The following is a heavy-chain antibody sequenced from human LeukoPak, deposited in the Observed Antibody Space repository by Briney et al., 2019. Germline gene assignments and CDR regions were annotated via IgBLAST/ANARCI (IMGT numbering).Heavy chain of an antibody. V-gene: IGHV3-21*01. J-gene: IGHJ4*02. Sequence: GGFLRLSCAASGFTFSSYSMNWVRPAPGKGLEWVSSISSSSSYIYYADSVKGRFTISRDNAKNSLYLQMNSLRAEDTAVYYCASLALGSWSDYWGQGTLVTVS. D-gene: IGHD6-13*01. CDR2: ISSSSSYI. CDR3: ASLALGSWSDY. CDR1: GFTFSSYS.